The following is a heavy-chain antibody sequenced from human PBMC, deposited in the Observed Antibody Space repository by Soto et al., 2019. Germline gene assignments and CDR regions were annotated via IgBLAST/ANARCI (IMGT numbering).Heavy chain of an antibody. D-gene: IGHD2-8*01. J-gene: IGHJ6*02. Sequence: LGESLKISCNGSGYSFTTYWIGWVRQMPGKGLEWMGIIYPADSDTRYSPSFQGQVTISADKSISTAYLQWSSLKASDTALYYCARVCATSYAMDVWGQGTTATVSS. CDR2: IYPADSDT. CDR1: GYSFTTYW. CDR3: ARVCATSYAMDV. V-gene: IGHV5-51*01.